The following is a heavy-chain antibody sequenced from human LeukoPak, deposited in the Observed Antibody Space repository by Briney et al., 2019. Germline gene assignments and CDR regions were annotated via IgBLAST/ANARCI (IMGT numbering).Heavy chain of an antibody. V-gene: IGHV3-74*01. CDR3: VGDLILVWTPGDRFDF. CDR2: INEGANII. D-gene: IGHD3-16*01. CDR1: GFTFSGYW. Sequence: GGSLRLSCAASGFTFSGYWMHGVRRAPGKGLEWGSRINEGANIITYADSVKGRFIISRDNTKNSLYLQMNSLRAEDTAVYYCVGDLILVWTPGDRFDFWGQGTLVTVSS. J-gene: IGHJ4*02.